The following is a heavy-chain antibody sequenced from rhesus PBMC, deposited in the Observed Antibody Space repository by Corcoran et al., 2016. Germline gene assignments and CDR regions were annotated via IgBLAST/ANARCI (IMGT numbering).Heavy chain of an antibody. V-gene: IGHV5-20*02. CDR1: GYSFTSYW. J-gene: IGHJ2*01. Sequence: EVQLVQSGAEVKRPGESLKISCKTSGYSFTSYWISWVRPMPGKGLEWMGAIDPSDSDTRYSPSFQGQVTISADKSISTAYLQWSSLKASDTATYYCAKVARAGTMPWYFDLWGPGTPITISS. CDR2: IDPSDSDT. D-gene: IGHD1-1*01. CDR3: AKVARAGTMPWYFDL.